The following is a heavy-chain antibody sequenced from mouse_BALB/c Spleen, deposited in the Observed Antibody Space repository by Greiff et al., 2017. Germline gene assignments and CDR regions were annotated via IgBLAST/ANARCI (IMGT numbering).Heavy chain of an antibody. Sequence: VQLVESGPGLVAPSQSLSITCTVSGFSLTSYGVHWVRQPPGKGLEWLGVIWAGGSTNYNSALMSRLSISKDNSKSQVFLKMNSLQTDDTAMYYCARDLYYDYDEGAMDYWGQGTSVTVSS. J-gene: IGHJ4*01. D-gene: IGHD2-4*01. V-gene: IGHV2-9*02. CDR1: GFSLTSYG. CDR2: IWAGGST. CDR3: ARDLYYDYDEGAMDY.